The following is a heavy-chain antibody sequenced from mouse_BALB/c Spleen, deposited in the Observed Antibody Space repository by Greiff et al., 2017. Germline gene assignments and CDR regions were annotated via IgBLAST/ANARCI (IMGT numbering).Heavy chain of an antibody. D-gene: IGHD3-1*01. V-gene: IGHV1S137*01. CDR2: ISTYYGDA. Sequence: VMLVESGAELVRPGVSVKISCKGSGYTFTDYAMHWVKQSHAKSLEWIGVISTYYGDASYNQKFKGKATMTVDKSSSTAYMELARLTSEDSAIYYCASGARATWFAYWGQGTLVTVSA. CDR1: GYTFTDYA. CDR3: ASGARATWFAY. J-gene: IGHJ3*01.